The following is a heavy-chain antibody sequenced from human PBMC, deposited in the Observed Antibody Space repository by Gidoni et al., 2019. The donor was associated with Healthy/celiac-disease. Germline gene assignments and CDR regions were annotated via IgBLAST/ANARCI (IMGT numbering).Heavy chain of an antibody. V-gene: IGHV4-34*01. CDR3: ARRRSDYGEYWYFDL. CDR2: INHSGST. CDR1: GGSFSGYY. J-gene: IGHJ2*01. Sequence: QVQLQQWGAGLLKPSETRSLTCAVYGGSFSGYYWSWIRQPPGKGLEWIGEINHSGSTNYNPSLKSRVTISVDTSKNQFSLKLSSVTAADTAVYYCARRRSDYGEYWYFDLWGRGTLVTVSS. D-gene: IGHD4-17*01.